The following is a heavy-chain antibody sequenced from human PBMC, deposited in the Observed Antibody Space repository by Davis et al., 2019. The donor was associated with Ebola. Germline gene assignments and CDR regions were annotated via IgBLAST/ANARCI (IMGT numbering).Heavy chain of an antibody. Sequence: PGGSLRLSCAASGFTFSDYYMSWIRQAPGKGLEWVSYISSSSSTIYYADSVKGRFTISRDNAKNSLYLQMNSLRDEDTAVYYCARDRDIVVATFYYYYGMDVWGKGTTVTVSS. J-gene: IGHJ6*04. CDR3: ARDRDIVVATFYYYYGMDV. D-gene: IGHD5-12*01. V-gene: IGHV3-11*04. CDR1: GFTFSDYY. CDR2: ISSSSSTI.